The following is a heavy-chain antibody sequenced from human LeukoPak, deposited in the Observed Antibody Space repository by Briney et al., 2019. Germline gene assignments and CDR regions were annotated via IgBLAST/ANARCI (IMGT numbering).Heavy chain of an antibody. Sequence: GGSLRLSSKGSGYSFTSYWITWVRQMPGKGLEWMGRIDPSDSYTNYSPSFQGHVTISADKSISTAYLQWSSLKASDTAMYYCASDRSSKWYFDYWGPGTLVTVSS. CDR1: GYSFTSYW. D-gene: IGHD1-26*01. CDR3: ASDRSSKWYFDY. CDR2: IDPSDSYT. V-gene: IGHV5-10-1*01. J-gene: IGHJ4*02.